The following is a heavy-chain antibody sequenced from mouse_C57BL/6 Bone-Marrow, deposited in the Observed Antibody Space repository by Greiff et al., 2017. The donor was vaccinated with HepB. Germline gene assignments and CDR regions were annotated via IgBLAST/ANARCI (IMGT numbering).Heavy chain of an antibody. V-gene: IGHV1-4*01. Sequence: QVQLQHSGAELARPGASVKMSCKASGYTFTSYTMHWVKQRPGQGLEWIGYINPSSGYTKYNQKFKDKATLTADKSSSTAYMQLSSLTSEDSAVYYCAREGGGYDYAMDYWGQGTSVTVSS. CDR3: AREGGGYDYAMDY. D-gene: IGHD2-2*01. J-gene: IGHJ4*01. CDR1: GYTFTSYT. CDR2: INPSSGYT.